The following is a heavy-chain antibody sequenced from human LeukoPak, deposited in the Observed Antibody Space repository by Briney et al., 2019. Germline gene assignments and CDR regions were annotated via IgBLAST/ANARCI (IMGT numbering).Heavy chain of an antibody. CDR1: GGSISSYY. V-gene: IGHV4-59*12. D-gene: IGHD4/OR15-4a*01. CDR2: IYYSGST. Sequence: KASETLSLTCTVSGGSISSYYWSWIRQPPGKGLEWIGYIYYSGSTNYNPSLKSRVTISVDTSKNQFSLKLSSVTAEDTAVYYCARRAGAYSHPYDYWGQGTLVTVSS. CDR3: ARRAGAYSHPYDY. J-gene: IGHJ4*02.